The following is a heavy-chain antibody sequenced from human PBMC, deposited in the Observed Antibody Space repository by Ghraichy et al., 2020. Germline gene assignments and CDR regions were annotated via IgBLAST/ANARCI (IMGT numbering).Heavy chain of an antibody. J-gene: IGHJ3*02. V-gene: IGHV1-69*04. CDR1: GGTFTNYA. CDR3: ASGRYYDSSGVRVNDAFDI. Sequence: SVKVSCKASGGTFTNYAISWVRQAPGEGLEWMGRIIPILDIAQYAQKFQGRVTITADTATSTAYMELSSLRSEDTAVYYCASGRYYDSSGVRVNDAFDIWGQGTMVTVSS. CDR2: IIPILDIA. D-gene: IGHD3-22*01.